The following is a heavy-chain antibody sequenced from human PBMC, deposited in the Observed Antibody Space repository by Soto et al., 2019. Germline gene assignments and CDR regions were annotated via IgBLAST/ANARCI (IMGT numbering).Heavy chain of an antibody. J-gene: IGHJ4*02. Sequence: ASVKVSCKASGYTFTSYGISWVRQAPGQGLEWMGRISAYNGNTNYAQKLQGRVTMTTDTSTSTAYMELRSLRSDDTAVYYCARVNDYGDYFDYWGQGTLVTVSS. D-gene: IGHD4-17*01. CDR1: GYTFTSYG. CDR3: ARVNDYGDYFDY. V-gene: IGHV1-18*01. CDR2: ISAYNGNT.